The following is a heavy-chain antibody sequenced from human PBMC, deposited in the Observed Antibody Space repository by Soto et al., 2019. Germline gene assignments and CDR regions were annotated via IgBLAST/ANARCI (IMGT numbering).Heavy chain of an antibody. CDR2: IYYSGST. V-gene: IGHV4-61*01. Sequence: SETLSLTCTVSGGSVSSGSYYWSWIRQPPGKGLEWIGYIYYSGSTNYNPSLKSRVPISVDTSKNQFSLKLSSVTAADTAVYYCARGRDLRVGYDFWSGYLIDYWGQGTLVTVSS. D-gene: IGHD3-3*01. CDR3: ARGRDLRVGYDFWSGYLIDY. J-gene: IGHJ4*02. CDR1: GGSVSSGSYY.